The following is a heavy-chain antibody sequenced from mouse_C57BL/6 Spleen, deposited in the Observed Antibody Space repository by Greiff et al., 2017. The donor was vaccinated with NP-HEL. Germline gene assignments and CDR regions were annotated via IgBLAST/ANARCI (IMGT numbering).Heavy chain of an antibody. V-gene: IGHV5-4*01. CDR2: ISDGGSYT. J-gene: IGHJ4*01. Sequence: EVKLMESGGGLVKPGGSLKLSCEASGFTFSSYAMSWVRQTPDKRLAWVATISDGGSYTYYPDNVKGRFTISRDNAKNNLYLQMSHLNSEDTAMDYSAKERRVAMDYWGQGTSVTVSS. CDR1: GFTFSSYA. D-gene: IGHD2-12*01. CDR3: AKERRVAMDY.